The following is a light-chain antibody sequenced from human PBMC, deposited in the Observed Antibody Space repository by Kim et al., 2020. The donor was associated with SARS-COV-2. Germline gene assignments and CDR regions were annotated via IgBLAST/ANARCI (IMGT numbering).Light chain of an antibody. CDR1: SRDIGGYKY. Sequence: QSALTQPASVSGSPGQSITISCTGTSRDIGGYKYVSWYQQHPGKAPKLMIYEVSDRPSGVSNRFSGSKSGNTASLTISGLQAEDEADYYCASYTTSSTLVFGGGTQLTVL. J-gene: IGLJ2*01. CDR2: EVS. V-gene: IGLV2-14*03. CDR3: ASYTTSSTLV.